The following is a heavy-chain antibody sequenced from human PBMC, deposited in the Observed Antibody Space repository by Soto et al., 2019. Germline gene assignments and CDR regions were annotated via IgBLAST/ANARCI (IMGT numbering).Heavy chain of an antibody. Sequence: EVQLVESGGGLVKPGGSLRLSCAASGFTFCSYSMNWVRQAPGKGLEWVSSISSSSSYIYYADSVKGRFTISRDNAKNSLYLQMNSLRAEDTSVYYCSSHRGGSYPGWFDPWGQGTLVTVSS. V-gene: IGHV3-21*01. CDR3: SSHRGGSYPGWFDP. D-gene: IGHD1-26*01. CDR2: ISSSSSYI. CDR1: GFTFCSYS. J-gene: IGHJ5*02.